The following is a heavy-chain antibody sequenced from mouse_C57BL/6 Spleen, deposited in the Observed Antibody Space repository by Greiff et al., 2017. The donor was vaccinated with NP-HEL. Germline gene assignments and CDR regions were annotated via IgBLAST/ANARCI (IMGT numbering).Heavy chain of an antibody. CDR3: ARDHYGSSAY. V-gene: IGHV3-6*01. Sequence: EVKVEESGPGLVKPSQSLSLTCSVTGYSITSGYYWNWIRQFPGNKLEWMGYISYDGSNNYNPSLKNRISITRDTSKNQFFLKLNSVTTEDTATYYCARDHYGSSAYWGQGTLVTVSA. CDR1: GYSITSGYY. J-gene: IGHJ3*01. CDR2: ISYDGSN. D-gene: IGHD1-1*01.